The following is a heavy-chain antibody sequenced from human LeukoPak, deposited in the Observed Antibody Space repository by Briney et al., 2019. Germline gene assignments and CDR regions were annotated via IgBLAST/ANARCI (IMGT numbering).Heavy chain of an antibody. CDR1: GFTVSSNY. CDR3: ARSRGYSYGLWY. Sequence: PGGSLRLSCAASGFTVSSNYMSWVRQAPGKGLEWVSVIYSGGGTYYADSVKGRFTISRDNSKNTLYLQMNSLRAEDTAVYYCARSRGYSYGLWYWGQRTLVTVSS. D-gene: IGHD5-18*01. V-gene: IGHV3-53*01. J-gene: IGHJ4*02. CDR2: IYSGGGT.